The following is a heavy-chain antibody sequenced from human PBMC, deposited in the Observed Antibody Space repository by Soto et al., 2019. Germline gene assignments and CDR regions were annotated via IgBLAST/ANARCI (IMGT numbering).Heavy chain of an antibody. V-gene: IGHV4-39*02. Sequence: SETLSLTCTVCRASVSSSNYYWGWIRQPPGKGLEWIGNFYYPGTTYYNPSLKSRITIAVDTSKNEFSLSLSSVTAADTAVYYCARGSIAARPSYYYYGMDVWGQGTTVTVSS. CDR2: FYYPGTT. CDR1: RASVSSSNYY. CDR3: ARGSIAARPSYYYYGMDV. J-gene: IGHJ6*02. D-gene: IGHD6-6*01.